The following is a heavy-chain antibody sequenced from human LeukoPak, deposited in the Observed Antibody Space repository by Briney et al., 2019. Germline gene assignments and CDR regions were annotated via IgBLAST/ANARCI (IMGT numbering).Heavy chain of an antibody. Sequence: SETLSLTCTVSGGSISSYYWSWIRQPPGKGLEWIGYIYYSGSTNYNPSLKSRVTISVDTSKNQFSLKLSSVTAADTAVHYCARLGIAVAGSFDYWGQGTLVTVSS. D-gene: IGHD6-19*01. J-gene: IGHJ4*02. CDR3: ARLGIAVAGSFDY. CDR1: GGSISSYY. CDR2: IYYSGST. V-gene: IGHV4-59*08.